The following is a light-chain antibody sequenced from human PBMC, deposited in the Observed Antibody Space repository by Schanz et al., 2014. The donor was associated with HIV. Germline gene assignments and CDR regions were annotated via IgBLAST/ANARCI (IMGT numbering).Light chain of an antibody. J-gene: IGLJ3*02. CDR2: NSY. Sequence: QSVLTQPPSASGTPGQRVTISCSGSSSNLRTNPVNSHRPLPGTAPKLLIYNSYHRPSGVPDRFSGSGSGTSASLAISGLQSDDEADYYCAGWDDGLNGWVFGGGTKLTVL. V-gene: IGLV1-44*01. CDR1: SSNLRTNP. CDR3: AGWDDGLNGWV.